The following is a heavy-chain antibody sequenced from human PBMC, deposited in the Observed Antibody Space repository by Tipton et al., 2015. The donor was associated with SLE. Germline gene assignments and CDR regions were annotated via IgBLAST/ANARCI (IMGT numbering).Heavy chain of an antibody. CDR1: GDSISNNNYY. V-gene: IGHV4-39*07. D-gene: IGHD2-21*01. Sequence: TLSLTCTISGDSISNNNYYWGWIRQPPGEGLELIGNINYSGTTYYNPSLKTRVTISVDASKTQFSLRLTSVTAADTAVYYCGRAIGVHYFHVWGQGILVTVSS. CDR3: GRAIGVHYFHV. CDR2: INYSGTT. J-gene: IGHJ4*02.